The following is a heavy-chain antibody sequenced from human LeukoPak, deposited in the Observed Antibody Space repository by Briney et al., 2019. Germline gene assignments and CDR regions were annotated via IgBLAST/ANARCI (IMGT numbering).Heavy chain of an antibody. CDR3: AKDIVFEHYDSSGYFDY. Sequence: GGSLRLSCAASGFTFSSYGMHWVRQAPGKGLEWVAVIWYDGSNKYYADSVKGRFTISRDNSKNTLYLQMNSLRAEDTALYYCAKDIVFEHYDSSGYFDYWGQGTLVTVSS. CDR1: GFTFSSYG. D-gene: IGHD3-22*01. CDR2: IWYDGSNK. J-gene: IGHJ4*02. V-gene: IGHV3-33*06.